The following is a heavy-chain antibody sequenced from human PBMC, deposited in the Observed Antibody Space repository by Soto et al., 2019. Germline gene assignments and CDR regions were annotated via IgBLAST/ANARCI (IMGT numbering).Heavy chain of an antibody. J-gene: IGHJ6*02. D-gene: IGHD2-15*01. Sequence: SETLSLTCTVSGGSISSGDYYWSWIRQPPGKGLEWIGYIYYSGSTYYNPSLKSRVTISVDTSKNQFSLKLSSVTAADTAVYYCARDRGLGYCSGGSCYWHTGYYGMDVWGQGTTVTVSS. CDR2: IYYSGST. CDR3: ARDRGLGYCSGGSCYWHTGYYGMDV. V-gene: IGHV4-30-4*01. CDR1: GGSISSGDYY.